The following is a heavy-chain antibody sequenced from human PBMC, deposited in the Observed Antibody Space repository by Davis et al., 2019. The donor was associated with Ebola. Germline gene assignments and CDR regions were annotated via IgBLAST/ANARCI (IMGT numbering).Heavy chain of an antibody. CDR1: GGTFSSYA. CDR3: AREEHLCDSPSVCAFDI. Sequence: AASVKVSCKASGGTFSSYAISWVRQAPGQGLEWMGRIIPILGIANYAQKFQGRVTITADKSTSTAYMELSSLRSEDTAVYYCAREEHLCDSPSVCAFDIWGQGTMVTVSS. D-gene: IGHD2-21*01. CDR2: IIPILGIA. V-gene: IGHV1-69*04. J-gene: IGHJ3*02.